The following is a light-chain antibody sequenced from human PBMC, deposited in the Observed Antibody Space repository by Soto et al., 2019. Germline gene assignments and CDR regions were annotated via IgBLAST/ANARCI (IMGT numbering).Light chain of an antibody. CDR3: SSSAGTNSFVL. V-gene: IGLV2-8*01. CDR2: EVS. Sequence: QSALTQPPSASGSPGQSVTISCTGTSSDIGGYNSVSWYQQHPGKAPKLMIYEVSKRPLGVPERFSGSKSGNTASLTVSGLQADDEADYYCSSSAGTNSFVLFGGGTKLTVL. J-gene: IGLJ3*02. CDR1: SSDIGGYNS.